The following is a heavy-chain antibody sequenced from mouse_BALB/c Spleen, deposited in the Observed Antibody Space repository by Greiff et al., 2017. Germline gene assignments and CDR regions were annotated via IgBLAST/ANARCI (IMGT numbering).Heavy chain of an antibody. CDR3: AREGHYYYGSSPYWYFDV. CDR1: GYTFTSYN. V-gene: IGHV1-12*01. CDR2: IYPGNGGT. J-gene: IGHJ1*01. D-gene: IGHD1-1*01. Sequence: QVQLQQSGAELVRSGASVKMSCKASGYTFTSYNMHWVKQTPGQGLEWIGYIYPGNGGTNYNQKFKGKATLTADTSSSTAYMQISSLTSEDSAVYVCAREGHYYYGSSPYWYFDVWGAGTTVTVSS.